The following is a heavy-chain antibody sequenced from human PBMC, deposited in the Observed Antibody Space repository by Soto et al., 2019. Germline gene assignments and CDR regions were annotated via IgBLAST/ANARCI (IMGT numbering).Heavy chain of an antibody. V-gene: IGHV4-4*07. D-gene: IGHD6-13*01. CDR3: ARAEYSSSWYYFDH. J-gene: IGHJ4*02. CDR1: GGSISSYY. Sequence: SETLSLTCTVSGGSISSYYWSWIRQPAGKGLEWIGRIYTSGSTNYNPSLKRRVTMSVDTSKNQFSLKLSSVTAADTAVYYCARAEYSSSWYYFDHWGQGTLVTVSS. CDR2: IYTSGST.